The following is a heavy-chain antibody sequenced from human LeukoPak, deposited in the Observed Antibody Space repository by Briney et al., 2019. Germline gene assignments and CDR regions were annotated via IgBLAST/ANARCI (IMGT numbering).Heavy chain of an antibody. CDR1: GGSISSGLYS. Sequence: SETLSLTCDVSGGSISSGLYSWSWIRQPLGKGLEWIGYIYHTGSTYYNPSLKSRVTISVDTSISTAYLQWSSLKASDTAMYHCARHRLPGFGGNWFDPWGQGTLVTVSS. CDR2: IYHTGST. J-gene: IGHJ5*02. CDR3: ARHRLPGFGGNWFDP. D-gene: IGHD3-10*01. V-gene: IGHV4-30-2*01.